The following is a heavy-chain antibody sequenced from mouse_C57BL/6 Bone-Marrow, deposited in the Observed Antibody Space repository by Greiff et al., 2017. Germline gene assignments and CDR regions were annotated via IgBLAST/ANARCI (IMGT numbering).Heavy chain of an antibody. J-gene: IGHJ3*01. CDR1: GFTFSSYG. Sequence: EVNLVESGGDLVKPGGSLKLSCAASGFTFSSYGMSWVRQTPDKRLEWVATISSGGSYTYSPDSVKGRFTISRDNAKNTLYLQMSSLKSEDTAMYYCARHPLLLFAYWGQGTLVTVSA. CDR3: ARHPLLLFAY. CDR2: ISSGGSYT. V-gene: IGHV5-6*01.